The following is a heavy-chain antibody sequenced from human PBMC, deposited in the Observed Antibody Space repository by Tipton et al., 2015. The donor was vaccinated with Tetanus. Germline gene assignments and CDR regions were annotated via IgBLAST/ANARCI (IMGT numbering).Heavy chain of an antibody. CDR2: IYYSRST. V-gene: IGHV4-59*01. CDR1: GGSISRYY. CDR3: AREYSNYGEYYFDY. D-gene: IGHD4-11*01. Sequence: TLSLTCTVSGGSISRYYWSWIRQPPGKGLEWIGYIYYSRSTNYNPSLKRRVTISVDTSKNQFSLKLNSVTAADTAVYYCAREYSNYGEYYFDYWGQGTLLTVPT. J-gene: IGHJ4*02.